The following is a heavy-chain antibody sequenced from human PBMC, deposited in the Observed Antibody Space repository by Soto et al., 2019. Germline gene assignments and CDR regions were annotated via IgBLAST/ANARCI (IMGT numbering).Heavy chain of an antibody. CDR2: IYYSGST. CDR1: GGSINYYC. J-gene: IGHJ5*02. D-gene: IGHD4-17*01. CDR3: ARSTSRYGDYAFDP. Sequence: SETLSLTCTVSGGSINYYCWTWIRQPPGKGLEWIGYIYYSGSTNYNPSLKSRVTISVDTSKNQFSLKLTSVTAADTAIYYCARSTSRYGDYAFDPWGQGTLVTVSS. V-gene: IGHV4-59*01.